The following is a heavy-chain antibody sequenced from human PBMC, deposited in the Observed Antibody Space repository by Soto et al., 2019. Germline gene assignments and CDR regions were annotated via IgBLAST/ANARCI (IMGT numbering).Heavy chain of an antibody. CDR2: FIPVFGTA. D-gene: IGHD2-15*01. J-gene: IGHJ6*02. V-gene: IGHV1-69*06. CDR1: GGAFNDYA. Sequence: QVQLDQSGAETKRPGSSVKVSCKASGGAFNDYAFSWLRQAPGQGLQGMGGFIPVFGTANYAQRFRGRVRITAHKSTSTVYQALSRLRAADTAVYYCATLSVSRPVAVDGWGHGTTVIVSS. CDR3: ATLSVSRPVAVDG.